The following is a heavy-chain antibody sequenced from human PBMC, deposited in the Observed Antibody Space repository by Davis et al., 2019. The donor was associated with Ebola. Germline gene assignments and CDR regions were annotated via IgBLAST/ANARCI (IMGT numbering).Heavy chain of an antibody. J-gene: IGHJ4*02. CDR1: GFTFSSYG. Sequence: GESLKISCAASGFTFSSYGMHWVRQASGKGLEWVGRIRSKANSYATAYAASVKGRFTISRDDSKNTAYLQMNSLKTEDTAVYYCTRGGSYSTQEDYWGQGTLVTVSS. CDR3: TRGGSYSTQEDY. CDR2: IRSKANSYAT. D-gene: IGHD1-26*01. V-gene: IGHV3-73*01.